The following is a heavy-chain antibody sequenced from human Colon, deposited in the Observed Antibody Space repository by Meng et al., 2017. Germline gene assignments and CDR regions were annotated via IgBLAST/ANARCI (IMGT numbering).Heavy chain of an antibody. J-gene: IGHJ4*02. Sequence: GGSLRLSCAASGFTFSSYGMHWVRQAPGKGLEWVAVIWYDGSNKDYADSVKGRFTISRDNSKNTLYLQMNSLRAEDTAVYYCARDLTRSRYSYGWGYWGQGTLVTVSS. CDR2: IWYDGSNK. D-gene: IGHD5-18*01. CDR1: GFTFSSYG. V-gene: IGHV3-33*01. CDR3: ARDLTRSRYSYGWGY.